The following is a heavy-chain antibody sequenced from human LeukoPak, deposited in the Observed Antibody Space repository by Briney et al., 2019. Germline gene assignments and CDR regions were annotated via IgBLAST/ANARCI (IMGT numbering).Heavy chain of an antibody. Sequence: SVKVSCKASGGTFSSYAISWVRQAPGQGLERMGGIIPIFGTANYAQRFQGRVTMTRDTSISTAYMELSSLRSEDTAVYYCARNPPLTGDFDFWGPGTMVTVSS. CDR1: GGTFSSYA. CDR3: ARNPPLTGDFDF. D-gene: IGHD7-27*01. J-gene: IGHJ4*02. CDR2: IIPIFGTA. V-gene: IGHV1-69*05.